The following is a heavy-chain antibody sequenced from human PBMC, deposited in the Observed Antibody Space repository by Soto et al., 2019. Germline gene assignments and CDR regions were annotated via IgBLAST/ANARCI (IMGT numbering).Heavy chain of an antibody. V-gene: IGHV3-23*01. CDR1: GLTFSSYA. CDR2: ISGSGGNT. D-gene: IGHD1-26*01. J-gene: IGHJ6*02. CDR3: AMLNSGSYSYHGMDV. Sequence: GGSLRLSCAASGLTFSSYAMNWVRQAPGKGLEWVSAISGSGGNTFYADSVKGRFTISRDNSKNTLFLQIHSLRAEDTAIYYCAMLNSGSYSYHGMDVWGQGTRVTVSS.